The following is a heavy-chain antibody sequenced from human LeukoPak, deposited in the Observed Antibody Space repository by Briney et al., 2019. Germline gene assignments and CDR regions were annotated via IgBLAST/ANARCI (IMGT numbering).Heavy chain of an antibody. V-gene: IGHV3-53*01. CDR2: IYSGGST. CDR1: GGSISSSNW. J-gene: IGHJ4*02. D-gene: IGHD5-12*01. Sequence: PSETLSLTCAVSGGSISSSNWWSWVRQAPGKRLEWVSVIYSGGSTYYADSVKGRFTISRDNSKNTLYLQMNSLRAEDTAVYYCVRGGYRGFDYEYWGQGTLVTVSS. CDR3: VRGGYRGFDYEY.